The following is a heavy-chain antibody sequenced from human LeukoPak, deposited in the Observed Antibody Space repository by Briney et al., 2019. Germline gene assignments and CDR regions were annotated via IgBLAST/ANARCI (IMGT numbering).Heavy chain of an antibody. V-gene: IGHV5-51*01. Sequence: GESLKISCKGSGYSFTSYWIGWVRQMPGKGLEWMGIIYPGDSDTRYSPSFQGQVTISADKSISTAYLQWSSLKASDTAMYYCARHGSPGSVYYYYYMDVWGKGTTVTVSS. D-gene: IGHD1-1*01. CDR1: GYSFTSYW. J-gene: IGHJ6*03. CDR3: ARHGSPGSVYYYYYMDV. CDR2: IYPGDSDT.